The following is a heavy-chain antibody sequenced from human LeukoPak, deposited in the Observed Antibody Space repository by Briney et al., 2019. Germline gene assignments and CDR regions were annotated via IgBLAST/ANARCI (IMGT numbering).Heavy chain of an antibody. V-gene: IGHV3-73*01. CDR1: GFTFSGSA. Sequence: GGSLRLSCTASGFTFSGSAMHWVRQASGKGLEWVGRIKSKANSYATVYAASVKGRFTISRDDSKNTAYLQMNSLKTEDTAVYYCTIVFAGVGAFDMRGQGTMVTVSS. J-gene: IGHJ3*02. D-gene: IGHD3-3*01. CDR2: IKSKANSYAT. CDR3: TIVFAGVGAFDM.